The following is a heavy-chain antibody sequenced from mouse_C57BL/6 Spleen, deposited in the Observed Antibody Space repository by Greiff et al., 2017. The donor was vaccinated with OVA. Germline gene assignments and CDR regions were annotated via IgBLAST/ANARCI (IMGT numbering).Heavy chain of an antibody. CDR1: GFTFSDYY. CDR3: ARVYGSSPYWYFDV. D-gene: IGHD1-1*01. J-gene: IGHJ1*03. V-gene: IGHV5-12*01. CDR2: ISTGGGST. Sequence: EVHLVESGGGLVQPGGSLKLSCAASGFTFSDYYMYWVRQTPEKRLEWVAYISTGGGSTYSPDTVKGRFTISRDNAKNTLYLQMSRLKSEDTAMYYCARVYGSSPYWYFDVWGTGTTVTVSS.